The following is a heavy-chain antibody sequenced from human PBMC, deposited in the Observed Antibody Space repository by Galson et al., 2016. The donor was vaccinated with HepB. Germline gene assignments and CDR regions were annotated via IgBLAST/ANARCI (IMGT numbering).Heavy chain of an antibody. J-gene: IGHJ3*02. CDR1: GFTFATYP. V-gene: IGHV3-23*01. CDR2: IRGSGGGI. CDR3: ANERGSRLTMVRGVLVPFDI. D-gene: IGHD3-10*01. Sequence: SLRLSCAGSGFTFATYPMSWVRQAPGKGLEWVSGIRGSGGGIDYADSVKGRLTISRDNSKNTVHLQMGSLRAEDPAVYYCANERGSRLTMVRGVLVPFDIWGHGTLVTFSA.